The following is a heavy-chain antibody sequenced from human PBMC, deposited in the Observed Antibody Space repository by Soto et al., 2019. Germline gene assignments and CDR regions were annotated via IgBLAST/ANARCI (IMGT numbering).Heavy chain of an antibody. CDR2: ISAYNGNT. J-gene: IGHJ6*02. CDR3: ARTSRSIFGVVILPGYYYGMDV. V-gene: IGHV1-18*01. CDR1: GYTFTSYG. D-gene: IGHD3-3*01. Sequence: GASVKVSCTASGYTFTSYGISCVRQAPGQGLEWMGWISAYNGNTNYAQKLQGRVTMTTDTSTSTAYMELRSLRSDDTAVYYCARTSRSIFGVVILPGYYYGMDVWGQGTTVTVSS.